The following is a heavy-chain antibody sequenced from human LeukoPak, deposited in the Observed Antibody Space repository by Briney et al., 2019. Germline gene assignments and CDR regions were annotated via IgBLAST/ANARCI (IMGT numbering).Heavy chain of an antibody. CDR2: IFYSGTT. V-gene: IGHV4-59*11. Sequence: SSETLSLTCTVSGVSITDHYWSWLRQPPGKGLEWIGHIFYSGTTNYNPSLQSRVNILVDTSRTHFSLRLNSVTAADTAVYYCARAPNPNFFDDWGQGTLVTVSS. CDR1: GVSITDHY. J-gene: IGHJ4*02. CDR3: ARAPNPNFFDD.